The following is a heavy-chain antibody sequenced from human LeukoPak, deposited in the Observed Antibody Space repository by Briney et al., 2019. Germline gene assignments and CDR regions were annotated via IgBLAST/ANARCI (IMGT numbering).Heavy chain of an antibody. CDR2: INPSGGST. CDR1: GYTFTSYY. D-gene: IGHD3-22*01. Sequence: ASVKVSCKASGYTFTSYYMHWVRQAPGQGLEWMGIINPSGGSTSYAQKFQGRVTMTRDTSTSTVYTELSSLRSEDTAVYYCARGAVYSGYYYVRPNNWFDPWGQGTLVTVSS. V-gene: IGHV1-46*01. J-gene: IGHJ5*02. CDR3: ARGAVYSGYYYVRPNNWFDP.